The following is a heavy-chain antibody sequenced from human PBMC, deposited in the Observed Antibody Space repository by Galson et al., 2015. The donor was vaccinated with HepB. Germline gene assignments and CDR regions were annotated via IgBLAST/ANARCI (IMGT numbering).Heavy chain of an antibody. Sequence: PALVKPTQTLTLTCTFSGFSLSTSGMRVSWIRQPPGKALEWLARIDWDDDKFYSTSLKTRLTISKDTSKSQVVLTMTNMDPVDTATYYCARIREEVITFGGVIDHYYYYYYMDVWGKGTTVTVSS. CDR1: GFSLSTSGMR. V-gene: IGHV2-70*04. CDR2: IDWDDDK. J-gene: IGHJ6*03. D-gene: IGHD3-16*02. CDR3: ARIREEVITFGGVIDHYYYYYYMDV.